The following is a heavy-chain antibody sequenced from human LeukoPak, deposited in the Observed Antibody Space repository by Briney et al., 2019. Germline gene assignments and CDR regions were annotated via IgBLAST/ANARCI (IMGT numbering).Heavy chain of an antibody. CDR3: AREAGAGTEFDY. Sequence: ASVKVSCKVSGYTLTELSMHWVRQAPGKGLEWMGGFDPEDGETIYAQEFQGRVTITRDTSASTAYMELSSLRSEDMAVYYCAREAGAGTEFDYWGQGTLVTVSS. V-gene: IGHV1-24*01. CDR1: GYTLTELS. CDR2: FDPEDGET. J-gene: IGHJ4*02. D-gene: IGHD6-19*01.